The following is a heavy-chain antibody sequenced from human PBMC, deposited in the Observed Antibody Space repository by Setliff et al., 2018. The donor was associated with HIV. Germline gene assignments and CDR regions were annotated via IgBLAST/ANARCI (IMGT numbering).Heavy chain of an antibody. Sequence: GGSLRLSCAASGFILSRHSMNWVRQAPGKGLEWVSYIDFSSTTIEYADPVKGRFTISRDNAKNTVFLQMNSLRAEDTALYYCATDMANSGREGDFDYWGQGTLVTVSS. CDR3: ATDMANSGREGDFDY. CDR2: IDFSSTTI. V-gene: IGHV3-48*04. D-gene: IGHD6-19*01. J-gene: IGHJ4*02. CDR1: GFILSRHS.